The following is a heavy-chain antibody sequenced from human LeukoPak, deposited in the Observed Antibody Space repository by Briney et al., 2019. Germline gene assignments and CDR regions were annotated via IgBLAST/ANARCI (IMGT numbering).Heavy chain of an antibody. Sequence: SETLSLTCSVSGYSISSGYYWSWVRQPPGKGLEWIGYVSYSGSTDYNPSLKSRVIISIDTAKTQFSLRLSSVTAADTAVYYCARENDRYGRIDYWGQGIQVTVSS. D-gene: IGHD5-18*01. CDR1: GYSISSGYY. J-gene: IGHJ4*02. CDR2: VSYSGST. CDR3: ARENDRYGRIDY. V-gene: IGHV4-61*01.